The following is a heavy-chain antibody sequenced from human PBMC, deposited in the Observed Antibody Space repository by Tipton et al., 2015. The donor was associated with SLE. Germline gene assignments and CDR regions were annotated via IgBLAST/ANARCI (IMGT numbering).Heavy chain of an antibody. CDR1: GYTFRDYA. V-gene: IGHV1-18*01. CDR2: ISGYNGNT. CDR3: ARDLASNFGGGGIDS. J-gene: IGHJ4*02. Sequence: QVQLVQSGAEVKNPGASVKVSCKASGYTFRDYAISWVRQAPGQGLEWVGWISGYNGNTDYAQKVQGRVSMTTDTSTNTAFMELRRLTSDDTAVYYCARDLASNFGGGGIDSWGQGTLVTVSS. D-gene: IGHD3-16*01.